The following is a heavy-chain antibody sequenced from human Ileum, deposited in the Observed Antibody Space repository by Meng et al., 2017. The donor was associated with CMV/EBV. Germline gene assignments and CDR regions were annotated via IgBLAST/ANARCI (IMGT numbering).Heavy chain of an antibody. CDR3: AGVDNWDYLEY. V-gene: IGHV3-23*01. J-gene: IGHJ4*02. CDR2: ISGGGTVT. D-gene: IGHD5-12*01. CDR1: GFTFPGYA. Sequence: LPGPASGFTFPGYAMAWVLQAPGKGLELVSSISGGGTVTYHAHPVRGRFTITSDNSKSTLYLQMRSLRADDTAIYYCAGVDNWDYLEYWGQGTLVTVSS.